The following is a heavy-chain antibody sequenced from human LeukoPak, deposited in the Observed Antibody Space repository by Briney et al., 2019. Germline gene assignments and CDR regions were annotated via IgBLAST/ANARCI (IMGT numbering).Heavy chain of an antibody. CDR1: GFTFSRYW. J-gene: IGHJ4*02. CDR3: ARAVAGILAFDY. D-gene: IGHD6-19*01. CDR2: IKQDGSEK. V-gene: IGHV3-7*01. Sequence: PGGSLRLSCAASGFTFSRYWMSWVRQAPGKGLEWVANIKQDGSEKYYVDSVKGRFTISKDNAKNSLYLQMNSLRAEDTAVYYCARAVAGILAFDYWGQGTLVTVSS.